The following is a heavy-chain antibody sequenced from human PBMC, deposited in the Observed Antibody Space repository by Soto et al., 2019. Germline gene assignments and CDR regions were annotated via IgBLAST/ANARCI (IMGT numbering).Heavy chain of an antibody. CDR1: GFTFSSFG. CDR3: AGYWLCRYFDY. D-gene: IGHD2-2*03. CDR2: VPYDGSNK. Sequence: QVQLVESGGGVVQPGRSLRLSCAASGFTFSSFGLHWVRQAPGKGLEWVAVVPYDGSNKNYADSVKGRFTISRDNNKNTVHLQMHSLRGEETAVYYYAGYWLCRYFDYWGQGTLVTVSS. J-gene: IGHJ4*02. V-gene: IGHV3-33*05.